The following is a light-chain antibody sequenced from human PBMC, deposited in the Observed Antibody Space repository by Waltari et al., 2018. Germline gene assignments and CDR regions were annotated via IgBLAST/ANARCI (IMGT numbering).Light chain of an antibody. V-gene: IGKV3-11*01. Sequence: EIVLTQSPATLSLSPGERATLSCRASQSVSSYLAWYQQKPGQAPRILIYDASNRATGIPARFGGSGSGTDFTLTIRSLEPEDFAVYYCQQRINWPITFGGGTKVEIK. CDR1: QSVSSY. CDR3: QQRINWPIT. CDR2: DAS. J-gene: IGKJ4*01.